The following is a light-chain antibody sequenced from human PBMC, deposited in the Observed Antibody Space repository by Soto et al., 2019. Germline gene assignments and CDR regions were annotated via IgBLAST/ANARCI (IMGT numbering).Light chain of an antibody. CDR2: AAS. V-gene: IGKV1-39*01. CDR1: RSIVGY. Sequence: DIQMTQSPSSLSASIGDRVTITCRASRSIVGYLNWYQKKPGKAPNLLIYAASSLQSGVPSRFSGSGSGTEFTLTISSLQPEDFATYYCQESYFTLWTFGQGTKVES. CDR3: QESYFTLWT. J-gene: IGKJ1*01.